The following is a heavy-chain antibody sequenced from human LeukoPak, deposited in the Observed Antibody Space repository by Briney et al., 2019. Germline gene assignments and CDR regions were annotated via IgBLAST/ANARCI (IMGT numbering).Heavy chain of an antibody. V-gene: IGHV4-59*01. CDR2: IYYSGST. J-gene: IGHJ5*02. CDR1: GGSISSYY. D-gene: IGHD2-15*01. CDR3: ARHLMAGCSGGSCYFNWFDP. Sequence: SETLSLTCTVSGGSISSYYWSWIRQPPGKGLEWIGYIYYSGSTNYNPSLKSRVTISVDTSKNQFSLKLSSVTAADTAVYYCARHLMAGCSGGSCYFNWFDPWGQGTLVTVSS.